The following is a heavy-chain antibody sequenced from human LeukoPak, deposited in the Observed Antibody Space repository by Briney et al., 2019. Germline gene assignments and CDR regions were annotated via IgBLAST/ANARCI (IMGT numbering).Heavy chain of an antibody. D-gene: IGHD2-21*02. J-gene: IGHJ1*01. CDR1: GGSISNHF. CDR2: IYYTGST. Sequence: SETLSPTCTVSGGSISNHFWSWVRQPPGKGLEWIGYIYYTGSTNYNPYNPSLKSRVSMSVDTSNNQFSLKVDSVTAADTAVYYCARGLYCGGDCYPQHWGQGTLVTVSS. CDR3: ARGLYCGGDCYPQH. V-gene: IGHV4-59*11.